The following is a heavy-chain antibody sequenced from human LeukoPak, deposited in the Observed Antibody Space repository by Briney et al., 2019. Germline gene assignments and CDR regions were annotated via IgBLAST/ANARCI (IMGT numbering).Heavy chain of an antibody. V-gene: IGHV5-51*01. CDR1: GYSFTNFW. CDR3: ARQAKLAYFDY. D-gene: IGHD6-13*01. J-gene: IGHJ4*02. Sequence: GESLKIPCQGSGYSFTNFWIGWVRQMPGKGLEWMGIIYPDDSDTGYSPSFQGQVTISADKSISTAYLQWSSLKASDTAMYYCARQAKLAYFDYWGQGTLVTVSS. CDR2: IYPDDSDT.